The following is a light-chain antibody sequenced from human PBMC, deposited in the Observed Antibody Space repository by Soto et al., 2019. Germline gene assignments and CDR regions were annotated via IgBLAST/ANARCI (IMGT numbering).Light chain of an antibody. CDR3: QHYYGYSRT. CDR2: QAS. V-gene: IGKV1-5*03. J-gene: IGKJ2*01. Sequence: DIQMTQSPSTLSASVGDRVTITCRARQSIDIWLAWYQQKPGKAPKHLIYQASNLEIGVPSRFSGSGSGTEFPLTISSLQPDDSATYCCQHYYGYSRTFGQGTKLEIK. CDR1: QSIDIW.